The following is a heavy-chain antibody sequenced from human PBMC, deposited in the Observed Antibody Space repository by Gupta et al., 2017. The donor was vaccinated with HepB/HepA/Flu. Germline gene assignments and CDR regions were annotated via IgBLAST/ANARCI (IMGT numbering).Heavy chain of an antibody. D-gene: IGHD3-22*01. J-gene: IGHJ3*02. Sequence: EVQLVESGGGLVKPGGSLRLSCAASGFTFSSYSMNWVRQAPGKGLEWVSSISSSSSYIYYADSVKGRFTISRDNAKNSLYLQMNSLRAEDTAVYYCARAGLEDDSSGYYSGAFDIWGQGTMVTVSS. CDR2: ISSSSSYI. CDR1: GFTFSSYS. V-gene: IGHV3-21*01. CDR3: ARAGLEDDSSGYYSGAFDI.